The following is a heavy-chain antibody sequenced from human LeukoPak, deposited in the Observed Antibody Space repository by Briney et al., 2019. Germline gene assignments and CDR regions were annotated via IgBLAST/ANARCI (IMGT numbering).Heavy chain of an antibody. D-gene: IGHD3-9*01. V-gene: IGHV5-51*01. CDR2: IYPGDSDT. CDR1: GYSFTSYW. J-gene: IGHJ3*02. CDR3: ARYNLRGTRYFDWLLKSVAFDI. Sequence: LGESLKISCKGSGYSFTSYWIGWVRQMPGKGLEWMGIIYPGDSDTRYSPSFQGQVTISADKSISTAYLQWSSLKASDTAMYYCARYNLRGTRYFDWLLKSVAFDIWGQGTMVTVSS.